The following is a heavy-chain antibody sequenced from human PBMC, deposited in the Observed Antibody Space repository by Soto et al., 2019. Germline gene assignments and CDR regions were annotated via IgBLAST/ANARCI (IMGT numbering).Heavy chain of an antibody. Sequence: GGSLRLSCAASGFTFSSYWMHWVRQAPGKGLVWVSRINSDGSSTSYADSVKGRFTISRDNAKNTLYLQMNSLRAEDTAVYYCARGKIASGGYLSFWGQGTLVTVSS. D-gene: IGHD3-22*01. CDR3: ARGKIASGGYLSF. J-gene: IGHJ4*02. CDR2: INSDGSST. CDR1: GFTFSSYW. V-gene: IGHV3-74*01.